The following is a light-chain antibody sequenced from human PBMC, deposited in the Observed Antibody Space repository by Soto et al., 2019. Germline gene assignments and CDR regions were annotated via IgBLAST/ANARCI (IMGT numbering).Light chain of an antibody. Sequence: QSVLTQPASVSGSPGQSITISCTGTSSDVGGYKYVSWYQQYPGKAPKLIIYEVNNRPSGASNRFSGSKSGNTASLKISGLQAMDEADYYCSSYTGSSTVTFGGGTKVTVL. J-gene: IGLJ2*01. CDR2: EVN. CDR3: SSYTGSSTVT. V-gene: IGLV2-14*01. CDR1: SSDVGGYKY.